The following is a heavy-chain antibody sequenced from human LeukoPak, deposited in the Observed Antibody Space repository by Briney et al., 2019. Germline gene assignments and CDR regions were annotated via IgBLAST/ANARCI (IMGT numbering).Heavy chain of an antibody. J-gene: IGHJ5*01. V-gene: IGHV3-74*01. Sequence: PGGSLRLSCAASGFTFSSNWMHWVRHAPGKGLVWVSRISSDGSSTSYADSVKGRFTISRDDAKNTLYLQMNSLRAEDTAVYYCARQARSGLDSWGQGTLVTVSS. CDR1: GFTFSSNW. CDR3: ARQARSGLDS. CDR2: ISSDGSST.